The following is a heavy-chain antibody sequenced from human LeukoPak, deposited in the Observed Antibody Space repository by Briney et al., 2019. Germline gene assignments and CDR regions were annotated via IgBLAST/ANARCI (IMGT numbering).Heavy chain of an antibody. V-gene: IGHV3-74*01. CDR1: GFTFSDYW. Sequence: GGSLRLSCAASGFTFSDYWMHWVRHAPGKGLVWVSRINSEGTSTSYADSVKGRFTISRDNAKNTLYLQMNSLRAEDTAVYYCARVVVGYYYMDVWGKGTTVTVSS. D-gene: IGHD3-10*01. CDR2: INSEGTST. CDR3: ARVVVGYYYMDV. J-gene: IGHJ6*03.